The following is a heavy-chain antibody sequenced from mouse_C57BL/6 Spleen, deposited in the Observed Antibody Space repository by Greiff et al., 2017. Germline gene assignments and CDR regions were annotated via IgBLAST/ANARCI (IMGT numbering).Heavy chain of an antibody. D-gene: IGHD2-1*01. CDR3: TEDGNSYYFDY. Sequence: QVQLQQSGAELVRPGASVTLSCKASGYTFTDYEMHWVKQTPVHGLEWIGAIDPETGGTAYNQKFKGKAILTADKSSSTAYMELRSLTSEDSAVYYCTEDGNSYYFDYWGQGTTRTVSS. V-gene: IGHV1-15*01. CDR2: IDPETGGT. J-gene: IGHJ2*01. CDR1: GYTFTDYE.